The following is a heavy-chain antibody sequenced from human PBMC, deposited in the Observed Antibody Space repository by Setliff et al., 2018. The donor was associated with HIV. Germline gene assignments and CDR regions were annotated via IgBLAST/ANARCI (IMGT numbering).Heavy chain of an antibody. D-gene: IGHD3-3*01. V-gene: IGHV4-39*07. CDR3: ACRYYDLWSNYYTGIPY. Sequence: SETLSLTCTVSGASISRSTYSWGWIRQPPGKGLEWIGSISYTGSTDYTPSLKSRVTISLDTSRNQFSLKLTSMTAADTSVYYCACRYYDLWSNYYTGIPYWGQGTLVTVSS. CDR1: GASISRSTYS. J-gene: IGHJ4*02. CDR2: ISYTGST.